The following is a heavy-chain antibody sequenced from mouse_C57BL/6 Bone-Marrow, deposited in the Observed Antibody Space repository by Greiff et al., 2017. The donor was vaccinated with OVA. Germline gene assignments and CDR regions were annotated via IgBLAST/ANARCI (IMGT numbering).Heavy chain of an antibody. J-gene: IGHJ4*01. CDR2: IDPSDSYT. V-gene: IGHV1-59*01. CDR3: ANPYYYGSSWYYAMDY. D-gene: IGHD1-1*01. CDR1: GYTFTSYW. Sequence: QVQLQQSGAELVRPGTSVKLSCKASGYTFTSYWMHWVKQRPGQGLAWIGVIDPSDSYTNYNQKFKGKATLTVDTSSSTAYMQLSSLTSEDSAVYYCANPYYYGSSWYYAMDYWGQGTSVTVSS.